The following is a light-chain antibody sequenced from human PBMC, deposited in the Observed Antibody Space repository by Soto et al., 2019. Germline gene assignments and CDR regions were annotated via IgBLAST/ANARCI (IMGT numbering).Light chain of an antibody. CDR3: QQYTNYPWT. CDR1: QSIRYW. J-gene: IGKJ1*01. V-gene: IGKV1-5*03. CDR2: EAS. Sequence: DIQMTQSPSTLSASVGDRATITCRASQSIRYWLALFQQKPGKAPRLLIYEASRLESGVPSRISGSGSGTEFTLTISSLQPDDFATYYCQQYTNYPWTFGQGTKVDIK.